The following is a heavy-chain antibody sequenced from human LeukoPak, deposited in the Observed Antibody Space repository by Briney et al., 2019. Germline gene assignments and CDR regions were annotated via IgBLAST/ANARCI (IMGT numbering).Heavy chain of an antibody. J-gene: IGHJ5*02. CDR2: IIPIFGTA. V-gene: IGHV1-69*13. Sequence: ASVKVSCKASGGTFSSYAISWVRQAPGQGLEWMGGIIPIFGTANYAQKFQGRVTITADESTSTAYMELSSLRSEDTAVYYCAREGGQWLVPWFDPWGQGTLVTVSS. CDR1: GGTFSSYA. CDR3: AREGGQWLVPWFDP. D-gene: IGHD6-19*01.